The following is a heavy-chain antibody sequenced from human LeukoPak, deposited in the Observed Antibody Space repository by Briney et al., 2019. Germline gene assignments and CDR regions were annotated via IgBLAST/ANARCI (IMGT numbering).Heavy chain of an antibody. D-gene: IGHD3-22*01. J-gene: IGHJ4*02. V-gene: IGHV3-23*01. CDR1: GFTFSNYA. CDR2: ISGSGGGT. Sequence: PGGSLRLSCAASGFTFSNYAMSWVRQAPGKGREWVSAISGSGGGTYYADSVQGRFTISRDNPKNTLYLQLNSLRAQDTAVYYCAKMGRDYYDSRGPIFDYWGQGTLVTVSS. CDR3: AKMGRDYYDSRGPIFDY.